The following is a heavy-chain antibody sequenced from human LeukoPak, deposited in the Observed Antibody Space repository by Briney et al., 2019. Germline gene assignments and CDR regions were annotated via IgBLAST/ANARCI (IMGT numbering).Heavy chain of an antibody. CDR2: VHYSGTT. V-gene: IGHV4-59*01. D-gene: IGHD4-17*01. CDR3: ATGYGDFRVEGRYFYS. Sequence: SETLSLTCTVSDGSITNYDWSWVRQPPGKGLEFIGHVHYSGTTNYNPSLRSRVTISIDTSKKHFFLKLKSVTAADTAVYYCATGYGDFRVEGRYFYSWGQGTLVTVSS. J-gene: IGHJ4*02. CDR1: DGSITNYD.